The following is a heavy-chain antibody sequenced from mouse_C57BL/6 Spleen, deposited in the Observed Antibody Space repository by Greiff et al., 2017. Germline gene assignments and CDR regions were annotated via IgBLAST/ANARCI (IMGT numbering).Heavy chain of an antibody. J-gene: IGHJ2*01. D-gene: IGHD1-1*01. V-gene: IGHV1-4*01. CDR2: INPSSCYT. CDR1: GYTFTSYT. CDR3: ARFTTVVAYYFDY. Sequence: VQLQQSGAELARPGASVKMSCKASGYTFTSYTMHWVKQRPGQGLEWIGYINPSSCYTKYNQKFKDKATLTADKSSSTAYMQLSSLTSEDSAVYYCARFTTVVAYYFDYWGQGTTLTVSS.